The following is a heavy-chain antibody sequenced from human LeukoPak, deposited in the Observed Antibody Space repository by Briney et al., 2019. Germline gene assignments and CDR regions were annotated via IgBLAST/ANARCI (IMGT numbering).Heavy chain of an antibody. D-gene: IGHD3-10*01. V-gene: IGHV3-7*03. CDR3: EAYGSV. J-gene: IGHJ4*02. CDR1: GLIFSNYW. CDR2: IKEDGSET. Sequence: GGSLRLSRAASGLIFSNYWMTWVRQAPGKGLEWVANIKEDGSETYYVDSVKGRFTISRDNDKNTLYLQMNSLRAEDTAVYYCEAYGSVWGQGTLVIVSS.